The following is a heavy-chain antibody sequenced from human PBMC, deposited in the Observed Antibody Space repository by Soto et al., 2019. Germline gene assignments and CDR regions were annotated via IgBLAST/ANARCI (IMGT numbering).Heavy chain of an antibody. J-gene: IGHJ4*02. CDR2: IDPSNSKT. CDR1: GYTFPSYQ. CDR3: ARELGQ. V-gene: IGHV1-46*01. Sequence: QVHLVQSGAEVRKSGASVRVSCKASGYTFPSYQIHWVRQAPGQGLEWMGVIDPSNSKTIYAQNFQGRVTMTRDTSTSTAYLELSSLRSEDTALYYCARELGQWGQGTLVTVSS.